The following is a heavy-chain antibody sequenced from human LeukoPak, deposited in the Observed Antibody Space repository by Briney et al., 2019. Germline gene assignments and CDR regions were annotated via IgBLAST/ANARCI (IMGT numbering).Heavy chain of an antibody. D-gene: IGHD3-10*01. Sequence: SQTLSLTCAVSGGSISSGGYSWSWIRQPPGKGLEWIGYIYHSGSTYYNPSLKSRVTISVDRSKNQFSLKLSSVTAADTAVYYCARSVSGSPNWFDRWGQGTLVTVSS. CDR3: ARSVSGSPNWFDR. V-gene: IGHV4-30-2*01. CDR1: GGSISSGGYS. J-gene: IGHJ5*02. CDR2: IYHSGST.